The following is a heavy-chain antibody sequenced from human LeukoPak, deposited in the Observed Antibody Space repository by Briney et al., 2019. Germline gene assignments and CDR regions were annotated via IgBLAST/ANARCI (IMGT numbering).Heavy chain of an antibody. V-gene: IGHV3-33*01. CDR2: IWYDGSNK. D-gene: IGHD2-21*02. CDR1: GFTFSSYG. Sequence: GGSLRLSCAASGFTFSSYGMHWVRQAPGKGLEWVAVIWYDGSNKYYADSVKGRFTISRDNSKNTLYLQMNSLRAEDTAVYYCARDGDSGDPPTQIDYWGQGPLVTVSS. J-gene: IGHJ4*02. CDR3: ARDGDSGDPPTQIDY.